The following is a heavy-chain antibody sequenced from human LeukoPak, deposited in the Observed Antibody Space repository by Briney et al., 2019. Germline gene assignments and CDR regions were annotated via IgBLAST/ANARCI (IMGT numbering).Heavy chain of an antibody. V-gene: IGHV3-7*03. CDR2: IRQDGGLK. J-gene: IGHJ4*02. Sequence: PGGSLRLSCTASGFTFSSYWMSWVRQAPGKGLEWVANIRQDGGLKHYVDSVKGRFTISRDNAENSLYLQMNSLRAEDTAVYYCAKRDFDFWGQGTLVIVSS. CDR3: AKRDFDF. CDR1: GFTFSSYW.